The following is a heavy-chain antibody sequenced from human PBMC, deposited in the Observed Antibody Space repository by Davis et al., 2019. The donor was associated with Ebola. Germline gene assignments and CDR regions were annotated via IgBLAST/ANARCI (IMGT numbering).Heavy chain of an antibody. V-gene: IGHV3-7*03. CDR2: IKQDGSEK. CDR1: GFTFSSYW. CDR3: ARDTMVRGVINPYYYYYGMDV. D-gene: IGHD3-10*01. J-gene: IGHJ6*02. Sequence: GESLKISCAASGFTFSSYWMSWVRQAPGKGLEWVANIKQDGSEKYYVDSVKGRFTISRDNAKNSLYLQMNSLRAEDTAVYYCARDTMVRGVINPYYYYYGMDVWGQGTTVTVSS.